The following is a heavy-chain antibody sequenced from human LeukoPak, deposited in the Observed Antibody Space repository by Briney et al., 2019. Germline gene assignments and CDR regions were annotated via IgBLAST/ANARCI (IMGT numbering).Heavy chain of an antibody. Sequence: GGSLRLSCAASGFTFSAYYMHWVRQAPGKGLEWAALVSNDGGIKYYGASVRGRFTISRDNPENTLYLQMNSLRADDTAVYYCAKGGEQKTFRCGMDSWGQGTLVTVSS. CDR2: VSNDGGIK. CDR1: GFTFSAYY. D-gene: IGHD1/OR15-1a*01. CDR3: AKGGEQKTFRCGMDS. V-gene: IGHV3-30*18. J-gene: IGHJ4*02.